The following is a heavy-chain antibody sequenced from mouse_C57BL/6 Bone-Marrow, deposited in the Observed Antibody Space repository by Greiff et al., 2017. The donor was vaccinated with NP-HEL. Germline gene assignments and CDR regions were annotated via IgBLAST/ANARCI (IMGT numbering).Heavy chain of an antibody. CDR1: GYTFTSYW. Sequence: QVQLQQPGAELVKPGASVKMSCKASGYTFTSYWITWVKQRPGQGLEWIGDIYPGSGSTNYNEKFKSKATLTVDTSSSTDYMQLSSLTSEDSAVYYCAREGVYIPMDYWGQGTSVTVSS. D-gene: IGHD1-3*01. CDR2: IYPGSGST. CDR3: AREGVYIPMDY. J-gene: IGHJ4*01. V-gene: IGHV1-55*01.